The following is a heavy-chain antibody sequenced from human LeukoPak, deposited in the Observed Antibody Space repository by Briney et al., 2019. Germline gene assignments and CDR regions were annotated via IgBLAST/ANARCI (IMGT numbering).Heavy chain of an antibody. D-gene: IGHD6-19*01. CDR3: ARANGIAVAGYYFDY. V-gene: IGHV4-34*01. J-gene: IGHJ4*02. CDR1: GGSFSGYY. CDR2: INHSGST. Sequence: PSETLSLTCAVYGGSFSGYYWSWIRQPPGKGLEWIGEINHSGSTNYNPSLKSRVTISVDTSKNQFSLKLSSVTAADTAVYYCARANGIAVAGYYFDYWGQETLVTVSS.